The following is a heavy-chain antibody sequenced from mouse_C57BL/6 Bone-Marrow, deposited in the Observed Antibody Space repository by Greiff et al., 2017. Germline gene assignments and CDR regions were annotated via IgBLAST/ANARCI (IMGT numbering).Heavy chain of an antibody. Sequence: VQLQQSGTVLARPGASVKMSCKTSGYTFTSYWMHWVKQRPGQGLEWIGAIYPGNSDTSYNQKFKGKAKLTAVTSASTAYMELSSLTNEDSAVYYCTRYHGSSWGAAMDYWGQGTSVTVSS. V-gene: IGHV1-5*01. CDR3: TRYHGSSWGAAMDY. CDR2: IYPGNSDT. CDR1: GYTFTSYW. J-gene: IGHJ4*01. D-gene: IGHD1-1*01.